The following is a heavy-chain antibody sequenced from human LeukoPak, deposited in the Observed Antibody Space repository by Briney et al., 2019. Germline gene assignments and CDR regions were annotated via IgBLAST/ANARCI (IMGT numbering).Heavy chain of an antibody. Sequence: SQTLSLTCSVSGGSISSGGYYWSWIRQHPGKGLEWIGYIYYSGSTYYNPSLNRRVTISVDTSKNQSSLKLSSVTAADTAVYYCARSPPYYYDSSGYSSPFDYWGQGTLVTVSS. D-gene: IGHD3-22*01. CDR2: IYYSGST. CDR3: ARSPPYYYDSSGYSSPFDY. CDR1: GGSISSGGYY. V-gene: IGHV4-31*03. J-gene: IGHJ4*02.